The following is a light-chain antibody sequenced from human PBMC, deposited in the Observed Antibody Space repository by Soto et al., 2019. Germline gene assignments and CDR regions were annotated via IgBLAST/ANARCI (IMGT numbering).Light chain of an antibody. Sequence: EIVMTQSPATLSVSPGERATLSCRASQSISSNLAWYQQKPGQAPSLLLYGASTRATGIPARFSGSGSGTDFTLTISSLQSEDFAVYYCQQRSNWPLTFGGGTKVEIK. CDR2: GAS. CDR1: QSISSN. V-gene: IGKV3-15*01. CDR3: QQRSNWPLT. J-gene: IGKJ4*01.